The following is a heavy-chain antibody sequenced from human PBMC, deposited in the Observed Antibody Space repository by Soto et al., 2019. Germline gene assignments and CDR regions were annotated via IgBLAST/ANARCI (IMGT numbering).Heavy chain of an antibody. J-gene: IGHJ4*02. CDR2: IYTSGST. CDR3: ARDRFRDGLDY. V-gene: IGHV4-4*07. Sequence: PLDTTSLTRPFAGVSFCRSYLSSISQRSGRGLEWIGRIYTSGSTNYNPSLKSRVTMSVDTSKNQFSLKLSSVTAADTAVYYCARDRFRDGLDYWGQGTLVTVSS. D-gene: IGHD3-10*01. CDR1: GVSFCRSY.